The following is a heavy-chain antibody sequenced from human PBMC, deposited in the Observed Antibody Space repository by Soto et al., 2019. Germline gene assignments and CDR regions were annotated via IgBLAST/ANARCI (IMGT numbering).Heavy chain of an antibody. CDR2: IWHDGGNK. Sequence: QXXLVEXGGGVXXXXXXXXXSCAASGFXXSSXXXXWVXQXXXXXXXWVAFIWHDGGNKFYAESVKGRFTISRDNSKNTLYLQMTSLSAEDTAMYYCARDGDVNTGFGKDYWGQGTLVTVSS. J-gene: IGHJ4*02. V-gene: IGHV3-33*01. D-gene: IGHD3-16*01. CDR3: ARDGDVNTGFGKDY. CDR1: GFXXSSXX.